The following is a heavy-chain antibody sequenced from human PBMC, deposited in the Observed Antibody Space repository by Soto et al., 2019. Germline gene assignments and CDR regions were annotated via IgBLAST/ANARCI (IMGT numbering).Heavy chain of an antibody. CDR3: AYRRGGSSSGGNCDY. Sequence: QIAWKESGPTLVKPTQTLTLTCTFSGFSFSTTGAGVGWIRQPPGKALEWLALIFWNDAKRYSPSLRSRLTIIKDTSKNQVVLTMTNVDPVDTATYYCAYRRGGSSSGGNCDYWGQGTPVIVYS. J-gene: IGHJ4*02. V-gene: IGHV2-5*01. CDR2: IFWNDAK. D-gene: IGHD2-15*01. CDR1: GFSFSTTGAG.